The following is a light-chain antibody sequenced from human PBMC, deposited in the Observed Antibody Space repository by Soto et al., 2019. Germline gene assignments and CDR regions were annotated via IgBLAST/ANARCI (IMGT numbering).Light chain of an antibody. J-gene: IGKJ5*01. Sequence: DIQTTQSPSSLSASVGDRVTITCRTSQSIDTYLNWYQQKLGKAPKLLIYAASTLRSGVPSRFSGSGFGTDFTLTITTLQPEDSATYDGQQRYNTPGTFGQGTRLEIK. CDR1: QSIDTY. V-gene: IGKV1-39*01. CDR2: AAS. CDR3: QQRYNTPGT.